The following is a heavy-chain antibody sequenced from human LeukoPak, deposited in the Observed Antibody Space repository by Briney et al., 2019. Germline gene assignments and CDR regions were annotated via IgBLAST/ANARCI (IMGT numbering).Heavy chain of an antibody. D-gene: IGHD3-3*01. V-gene: IGHV4-39*01. CDR3: QSRFLEWLLDY. CDR2: IYDTGST. J-gene: IGHJ4*02. CDR1: GGSISSSSHY. Sequence: SETLSLTCTVSGGSISSSSHYWGWIRQPPGKGLEWIGSIYDTGSTFYNPSLKSRVIISVDTSKNQFSLKLSSVTAADTAVYYCQSRFLEWLLDYWGQGTLVTVSS.